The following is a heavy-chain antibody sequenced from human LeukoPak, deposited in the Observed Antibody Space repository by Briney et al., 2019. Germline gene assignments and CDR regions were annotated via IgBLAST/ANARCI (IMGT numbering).Heavy chain of an antibody. Sequence: SETLSLTCSVFDGSISNYYWSWIRQPPGKGLEWIGYAYNSGSTTYNPSLESRVTISVDTSKNQFSRKLTAVTAADTAVYYCARNSAVATSRSWFDPWGQGTLVTVSS. V-gene: IGHV4-4*08. J-gene: IGHJ5*02. CDR1: DGSISNYY. D-gene: IGHD6-19*01. CDR3: ARNSAVATSRSWFDP. CDR2: AYNSGST.